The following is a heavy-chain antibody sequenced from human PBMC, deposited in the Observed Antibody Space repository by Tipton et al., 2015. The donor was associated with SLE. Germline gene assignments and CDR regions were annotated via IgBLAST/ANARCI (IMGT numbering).Heavy chain of an antibody. J-gene: IGHJ2*01. Sequence: GSLRLSCAASGFTVSSNYMSWVRQAPGKGLEWVSVIYNGGSTYYADSVKGRFTISRDNSKNTLYLQMNSLRAEDTAVYYCARGYGGINWYFDLWGRGTLVTVSS. CDR2: IYNGGST. CDR1: GFTVSSNY. V-gene: IGHV3-53*01. D-gene: IGHD4-23*01. CDR3: ARGYGGINWYFDL.